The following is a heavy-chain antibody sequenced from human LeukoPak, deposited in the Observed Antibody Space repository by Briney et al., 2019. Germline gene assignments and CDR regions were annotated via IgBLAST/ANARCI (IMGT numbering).Heavy chain of an antibody. CDR1: GGSISSSSYY. CDR3: ARYLGSSWYYYFDY. D-gene: IGHD6-13*01. CDR2: IYYSGST. V-gene: IGHV4-39*01. Sequence: SETLSLTCTGPGGSISSSSYYRGWIRQPPGKGLEWIGSIYYSGSTYYNPSLKSRVTISVDTSKNQFSLKLSSVTAADTAVYYCARYLGSSWYYYFDYWGQGTLVTVSS. J-gene: IGHJ4*02.